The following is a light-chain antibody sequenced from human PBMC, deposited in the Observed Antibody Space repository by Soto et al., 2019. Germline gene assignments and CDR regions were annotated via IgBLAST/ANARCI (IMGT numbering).Light chain of an antibody. CDR1: QSISSW. V-gene: IGKV1-5*03. J-gene: IGKJ4*01. CDR3: QQYNSVLT. CDR2: KAS. Sequence: DIQMTQSPSTLSASVGDRVTITCRASQSISSWLAWYQQKPGKAPKLLIYKASSLESGVPSRFSGSGSGTEFTLTISSLQPYDFATYYCQQYNSVLTFGGGTKVEIK.